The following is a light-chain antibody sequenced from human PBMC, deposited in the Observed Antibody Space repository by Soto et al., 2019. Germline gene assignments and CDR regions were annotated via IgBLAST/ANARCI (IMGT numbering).Light chain of an antibody. V-gene: IGKV3D-20*02. CDR2: GTS. CDR3: QQRSNWPPLFT. J-gene: IGKJ3*01. CDR1: QSVGSSY. Sequence: EIVLTQSPGTLSLSPGERATLSCRASQSVGSSYLAWYQQKPGQAPRLLIYGTSSRATGIPDRFSGSGSGTDFTLTISRLEPEDFAVYYCQQRSNWPPLFTFGPGTKVDIK.